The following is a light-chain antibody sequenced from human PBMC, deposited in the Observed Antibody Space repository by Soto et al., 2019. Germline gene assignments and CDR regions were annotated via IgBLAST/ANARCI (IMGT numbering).Light chain of an antibody. CDR1: QSVLYSSNNENY. CDR2: WAS. Sequence: DIVMTQSPDSLAVSLGERATINCKSSQSVLYSSNNENYLAWYQQKPGQPPKLLIYWASTRESGVPDRFSGSGSGTDFTLTISSLQAEDVAVYYCQQYYSIPFTFGPGTKVDIE. V-gene: IGKV4-1*01. CDR3: QQYYSIPFT. J-gene: IGKJ3*01.